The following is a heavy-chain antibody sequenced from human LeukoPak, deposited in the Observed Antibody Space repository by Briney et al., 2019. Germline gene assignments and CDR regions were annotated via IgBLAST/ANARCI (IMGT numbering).Heavy chain of an antibody. D-gene: IGHD6-19*01. V-gene: IGHV4-34*01. J-gene: IGHJ4*02. CDR3: ARAQWLHYFDY. CDR1: GGSFSGYY. CDR2: INHSGST. Sequence: SETLSLTCAVYGGSFSGYYWSWIRQPPGKGLEWIGEINHSGSTNYNPSLKSRVTISVDTSKNQFSLELSSVTAADTAVYYCARAQWLHYFDYWGQGTLVTVSS.